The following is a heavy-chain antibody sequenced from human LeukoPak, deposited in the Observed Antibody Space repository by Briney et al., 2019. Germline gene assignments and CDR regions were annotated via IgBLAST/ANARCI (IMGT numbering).Heavy chain of an antibody. J-gene: IGHJ4*02. D-gene: IGHD3-10*01. Sequence: SGPALVKPTQTLTLTCTFSGFSLSTSGMCVSWIRQPPGKALEWLARIDWDDDKYYSTSLKTRLTVSKDTSKNQVVLTMTNMDPVDTATYYCARTALGITMVRGVSLYFDYWGQGTLVTVSS. V-gene: IGHV2-70*11. CDR2: IDWDDDK. CDR1: GFSLSTSGMC. CDR3: ARTALGITMVRGVSLYFDY.